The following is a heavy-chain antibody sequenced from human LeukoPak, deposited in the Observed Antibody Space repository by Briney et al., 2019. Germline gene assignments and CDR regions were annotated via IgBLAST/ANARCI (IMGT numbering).Heavy chain of an antibody. D-gene: IGHD2-2*01. J-gene: IGHJ4*02. CDR2: IIPIFGTA. Sequence: ASVKVSCKASGGTFISYAISWVRQAPGQGLEWMGGIIPIFGTANYAQKFQGRVTITADESTSTAYMELSSLRSEDTAVYYCARAPFKDIVVVPAANVRLDYWGQGTLVTVSS. CDR1: GGTFISYA. V-gene: IGHV1-69*13. CDR3: ARAPFKDIVVVPAANVRLDY.